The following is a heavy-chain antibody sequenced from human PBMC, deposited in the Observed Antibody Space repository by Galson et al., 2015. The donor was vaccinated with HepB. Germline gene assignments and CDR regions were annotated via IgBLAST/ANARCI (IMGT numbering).Heavy chain of an antibody. CDR3: ARGPYYYDSSGYYSFDY. CDR1: GFTFSSYW. J-gene: IGHJ4*02. V-gene: IGHV3-7*03. D-gene: IGHD3-22*01. CDR2: IKQDGSEK. Sequence: SLRLSCAASGFTFSSYWMSWVRQAPGKGLEWVANIKQDGSEKYYVDSVKGRFTISRDNAKNPLYLQMNSLRAEDTAVCYCARGPYYYDSSGYYSFDYWGQGTLVTVSS.